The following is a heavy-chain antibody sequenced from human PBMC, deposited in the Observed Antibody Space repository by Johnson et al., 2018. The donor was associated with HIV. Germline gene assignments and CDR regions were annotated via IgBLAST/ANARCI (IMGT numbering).Heavy chain of an antibody. D-gene: IGHD4-17*01. J-gene: IGHJ3*02. CDR1: GFTFSSYA. Sequence: VQLAESGGGLVQPGGSLRPSCAASGFTFSSYAMSWVRQAPGQGLEWVSAISGSGGRTYYADPVQGRFTISRDNSKNTLYLQMNTLSVEDTAVYYCAKGADYADYEGAFDIWGQGTMVTVSS. V-gene: IGHV3-23*04. CDR3: AKGADYADYEGAFDI. CDR2: ISGSGGRT.